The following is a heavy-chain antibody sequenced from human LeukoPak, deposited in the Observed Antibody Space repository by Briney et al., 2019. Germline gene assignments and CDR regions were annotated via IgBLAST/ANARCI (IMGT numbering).Heavy chain of an antibody. J-gene: IGHJ3*02. CDR3: ARPRHIAAAGTGAFDI. CDR2: MNPNSGNT. Sequence: ASVKVSCKASGYTFTSYDINWVRQATGQGLEWMGWMNPNSGNTGYAQKLQGRVTMTRNTSISTAYMELRSLRSDDTAVYYCARPRHIAAAGTGAFDIWGQGAMVTVSS. V-gene: IGHV1-8*01. D-gene: IGHD6-13*01. CDR1: GYTFTSYD.